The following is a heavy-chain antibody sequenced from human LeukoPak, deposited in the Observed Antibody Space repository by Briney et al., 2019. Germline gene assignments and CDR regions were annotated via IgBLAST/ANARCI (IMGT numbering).Heavy chain of an antibody. CDR2: IYYSGST. D-gene: IGHD3-22*01. V-gene: IGHV4-39*01. CDR3: ARGGGYYYDSSGHSMGY. CDR1: GGSISSSSYY. Sequence: PSETLSLTCTVSGGSISSSSYYWGWIRQPPGKGLEWIGSIYYSGSTYYNPSLKSRVTISVDTSKNQFSLKLSSVTAADTAVYYCARGGGYYYDSSGHSMGYWGQGTLVTVSS. J-gene: IGHJ4*02.